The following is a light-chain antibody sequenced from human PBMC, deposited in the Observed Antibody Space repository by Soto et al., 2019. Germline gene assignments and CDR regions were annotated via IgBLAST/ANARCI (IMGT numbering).Light chain of an antibody. CDR2: EVS. CDR1: SSDVGGYNY. V-gene: IGLV2-14*01. J-gene: IGLJ1*01. CDR3: SSYTISSTWYV. Sequence: SVLTQPASVSGSPGQSITISCTGTSSDVGGYNYVSWYQQHPGKAPKLMIYEVSNRPSGVSNRFSGSKSGKTACLTISGLQAEDEADYYCSSYTISSTWYVFGTWTKVTVL.